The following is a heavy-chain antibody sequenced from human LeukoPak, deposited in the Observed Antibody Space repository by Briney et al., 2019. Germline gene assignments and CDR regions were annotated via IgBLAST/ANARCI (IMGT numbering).Heavy chain of an antibody. V-gene: IGHV4-4*07. J-gene: IGHJ4*02. CDR1: GGSIRTYY. CDR3: ASFVTTGFDY. D-gene: IGHD4-17*01. Sequence: SETLSLTCTVSGGSIRTYYWSWIRQPAGKGLEWIGRMSTSGSTKLNPSLKSRVTMSVDTSKNQFSLKLSSVTAADTAVYYCASFVTTGFDYWGQGTLVTVSS. CDR2: MSTSGST.